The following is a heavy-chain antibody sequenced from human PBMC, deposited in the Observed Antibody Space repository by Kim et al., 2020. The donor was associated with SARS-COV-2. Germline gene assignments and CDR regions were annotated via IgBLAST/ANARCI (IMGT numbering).Heavy chain of an antibody. V-gene: IGHV3-9*01. CDR2: ISWNSGSI. D-gene: IGHD6-13*01. J-gene: IGHJ4*02. CDR1: GFTFDDYA. CDR3: AKDINEAAAGTLDY. Sequence: GGSLRLSCAASGFTFDDYAMHWVRQAPGKGLEWVSGISWNSGSIGYADSVKGRFTISRDNAKNSLYLQMNSLRAEDTALYYCAKDINEAAAGTLDYWGQGTLVTVSS.